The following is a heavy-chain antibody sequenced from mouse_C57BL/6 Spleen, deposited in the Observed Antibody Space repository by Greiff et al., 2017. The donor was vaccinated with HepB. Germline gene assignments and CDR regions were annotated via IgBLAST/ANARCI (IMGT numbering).Heavy chain of an antibody. D-gene: IGHD3-1*01. CDR2: IDPETGGT. V-gene: IGHV1-15*01. J-gene: IGHJ4*01. Sequence: QVQLQQSGAELVRPGASVTLSCKASGYTFTDYGMHWVKQTPVHGLEWIGAIDPETGGTAYNQKFKGKAILTADKSSSTAYMELRSLTSEDSAVYYCASNGGYYYALDYWGQGTSVTVSS. CDR3: ASNGGYYYALDY. CDR1: GYTFTDYG.